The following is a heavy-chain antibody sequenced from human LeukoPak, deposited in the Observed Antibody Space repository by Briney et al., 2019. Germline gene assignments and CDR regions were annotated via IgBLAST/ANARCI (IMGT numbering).Heavy chain of an antibody. J-gene: IGHJ4*02. CDR1: GFTFSNYW. Sequence: GGSLRLSCAASGFTFSNYWMTWVRQAPGKGREWVANIKEDGSDKYQVDTVKGRFTISRDNTKNSLFLHMNSLRAEDTAVYYCARSVYGVGNDYWGQGTLVTVSS. D-gene: IGHD2-8*01. V-gene: IGHV3-7*01. CDR2: IKEDGSDK. CDR3: ARSVYGVGNDY.